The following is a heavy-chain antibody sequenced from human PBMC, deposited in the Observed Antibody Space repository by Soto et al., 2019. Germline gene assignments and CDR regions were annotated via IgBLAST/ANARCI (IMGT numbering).Heavy chain of an antibody. CDR2: ISAYNGNT. J-gene: IGHJ4*02. CDR3: ARDRELRYYDSGGYYRPFDY. D-gene: IGHD3-22*01. Sequence: GASVKVSCKASGYTFTSYGISCVRQAPGQGLEWMGWISAYNGNTNYAQKLQGRVTMTTDTSTSTAYMELRSLRSDDTAVYYCARDRELRYYDSGGYYRPFDYWGQGTLVTVSS. V-gene: IGHV1-18*01. CDR1: GYTFTSYG.